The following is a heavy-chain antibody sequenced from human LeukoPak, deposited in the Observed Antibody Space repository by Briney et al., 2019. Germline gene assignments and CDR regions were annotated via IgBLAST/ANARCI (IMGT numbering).Heavy chain of an antibody. CDR2: INHSGST. J-gene: IGHJ4*02. CDR1: GGSFSGYY. CDR3: ARGPLVGPFDY. D-gene: IGHD6-6*01. Sequence: KPSETLSLTCAVYGGSFSGYYWSWIRQPPGKGLEWIGEINHSGSTNYNPSLKSRVTISVDTSKNQFSLKLSSVTAADTAVYYCARGPLVGPFDYWGQGTLVTVSS. V-gene: IGHV4-34*01.